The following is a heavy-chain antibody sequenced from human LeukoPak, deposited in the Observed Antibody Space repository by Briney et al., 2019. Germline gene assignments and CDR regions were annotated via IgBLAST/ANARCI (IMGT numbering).Heavy chain of an antibody. D-gene: IGHD6-13*01. V-gene: IGHV7-4-1*02. CDR1: GYTFTGYY. CDR3: AREFYSSSRYWFDP. J-gene: IGHJ5*02. Sequence: ASVKVSCKASGYTFTGYYMHWVRQAPGQGLEWMGWINTNTGNPTYAQGFTGRFVFSLDTSVSTAYLQISSLKAEDTAVYYCAREFYSSSRYWFDPWGQGTLVTVSS. CDR2: INTNTGNP.